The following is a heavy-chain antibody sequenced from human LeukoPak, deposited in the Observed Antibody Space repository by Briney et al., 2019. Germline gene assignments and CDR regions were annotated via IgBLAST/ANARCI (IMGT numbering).Heavy chain of an antibody. J-gene: IGHJ4*02. CDR3: PKGLGD. CDR1: GFTFRSNW. V-gene: IGHV3-74*03. CDR2: INIDGSDP. D-gene: IGHD7-27*01. Sequence: GGSLRLSCAASGFTFRSNWMHWVRQAPGKGLVWVSRINIDGSDPTYADSVKGRFTISRDRAKNTLHLQMNSLRAEDTAVYYCPKGLGDWGQGTLVTVSS.